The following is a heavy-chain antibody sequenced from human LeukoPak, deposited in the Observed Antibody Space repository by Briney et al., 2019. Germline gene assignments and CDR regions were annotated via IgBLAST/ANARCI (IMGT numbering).Heavy chain of an antibody. CDR1: GGSISSGDYY. D-gene: IGHD3-22*01. CDR2: IYYSGST. J-gene: IGHJ4*02. V-gene: IGHV4-30-4*01. CDR3: ARYNYFDSSGYQGLYFDY. Sequence: SETLSLTCTVSGGSISSGDYYWSWIRQPPGKGLEWIGYIYYSGSTYYNPSLKSRVTISVDTSKNQFSLKLSPVTAADTAVYYCARYNYFDSSGYQGLYFDYWGQGTLVTVSS.